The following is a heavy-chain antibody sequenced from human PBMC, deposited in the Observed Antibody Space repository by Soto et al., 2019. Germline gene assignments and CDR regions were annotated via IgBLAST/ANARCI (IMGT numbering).Heavy chain of an antibody. D-gene: IGHD3-10*02. J-gene: IGHJ6*02. Sequence: SVKVSCKAYGDTFSSYAISWVRQAPGKGLEWMGKIIPTFGRTNYAQKFQGRLTISADDSTSTAYMELTSLESDDTAVYYCARDPLSSFAMDVWGQGTTVTVSS. CDR1: GDTFSSYA. CDR3: ARDPLSSFAMDV. CDR2: IIPTFGRT. V-gene: IGHV1-69*13.